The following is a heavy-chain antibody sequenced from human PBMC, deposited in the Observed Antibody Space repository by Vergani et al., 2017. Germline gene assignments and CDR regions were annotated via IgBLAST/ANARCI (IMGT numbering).Heavy chain of an antibody. CDR2: IRYSGPT. D-gene: IGHD3-16*01. Sequence: VQLVESGGGLVQPGGSLRLSCAASGFTFSDHYMDWVRQAPGKGLEWVGSIRYSGPTYYNLPLQSRTTISLDTSKNQFSLKLSSVTAADTALYFCARHDRKTYTATMGWYDYWGQGILVTVSS. J-gene: IGHJ4*02. V-gene: IGHV4-38-2*01. CDR3: ARHDRKTYTATMGWYDY. CDR1: GFTFSDHY.